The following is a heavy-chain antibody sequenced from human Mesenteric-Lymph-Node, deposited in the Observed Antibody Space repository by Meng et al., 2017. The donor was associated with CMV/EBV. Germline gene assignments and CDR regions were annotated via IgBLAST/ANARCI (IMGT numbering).Heavy chain of an antibody. CDR3: AKTYGSGSYYLPLMDY. V-gene: IGHV3-23*01. Sequence: GFTFSSDAMSWVRQAPGKGLEWVSAISGSGGSTYYADSVKGRFTISRDNSKNTLYLQMNSLRAEDTAVYYCAKTYGSGSYYLPLMDYWGQGTLVTVSS. CDR2: ISGSGGST. CDR1: GFTFSSDA. D-gene: IGHD3-10*01. J-gene: IGHJ4*02.